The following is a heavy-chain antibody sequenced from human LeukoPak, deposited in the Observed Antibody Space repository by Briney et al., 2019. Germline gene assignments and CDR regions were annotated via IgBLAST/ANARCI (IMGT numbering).Heavy chain of an antibody. Sequence: SETLSLTCAVYGGSFSGYYWSWIRQPPGKGLEWIGEINHSGSTNYNPSLKSRVTISVDTSKNQFSLKLSSVTAADTAVYYCARSEYDILTGFHDYWGQGTLVTASS. CDR2: INHSGST. V-gene: IGHV4-34*01. CDR3: ARSEYDILTGFHDY. J-gene: IGHJ4*02. D-gene: IGHD3-9*01. CDR1: GGSFSGYY.